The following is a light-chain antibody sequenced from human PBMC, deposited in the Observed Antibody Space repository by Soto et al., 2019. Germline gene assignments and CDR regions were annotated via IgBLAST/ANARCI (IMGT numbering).Light chain of an antibody. CDR2: DVS. J-gene: IGLJ1*01. V-gene: IGLV2-14*01. Sequence: QPVLTQPASVSGSPGQSITISCTGTSSDVGGYNYVSWYQQHPGKAPKLMIYDVSNRPSGVSNRFSGSKSGNTASLTISGLQAEDEADYYCSSYTSSSRYVFGTGTKVTVL. CDR1: SSDVGGYNY. CDR3: SSYTSSSRYV.